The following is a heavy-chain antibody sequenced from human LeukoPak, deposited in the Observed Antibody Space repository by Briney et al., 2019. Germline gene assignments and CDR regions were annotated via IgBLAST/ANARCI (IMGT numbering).Heavy chain of an antibody. V-gene: IGHV4-59*01. D-gene: IGHD6-6*01. Sequence: SETLSLTCTVSGGSISSYYWSWIRQLPGKGLEWIGYIYYSGSTNYNPSLKSRVTISVDTSKNQFSLKLSSVTAADTAVYYCARGGSSSGRIDYWGQGTLVTVSS. J-gene: IGHJ4*02. CDR3: ARGGSSSGRIDY. CDR1: GGSISSYY. CDR2: IYYSGST.